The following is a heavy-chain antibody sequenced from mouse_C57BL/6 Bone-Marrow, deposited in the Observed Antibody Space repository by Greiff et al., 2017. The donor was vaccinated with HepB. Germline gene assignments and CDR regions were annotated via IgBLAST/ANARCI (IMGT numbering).Heavy chain of an antibody. CDR1: GFTFRSYA. CDR2: ISSGGDYI. Sequence: EVKLVESGEGLVKPGGSLKLSCAASGFTFRSYAMSWVRQTPEKRLEWVAYISSGGDYIYYADTVKGRFTISRDNARNTLYLQMSSLKSEDTAMYYCTRDDYGSSSGYFDVWGTGTTVTVSS. J-gene: IGHJ1*03. V-gene: IGHV5-9-1*02. CDR3: TRDDYGSSSGYFDV. D-gene: IGHD1-1*01.